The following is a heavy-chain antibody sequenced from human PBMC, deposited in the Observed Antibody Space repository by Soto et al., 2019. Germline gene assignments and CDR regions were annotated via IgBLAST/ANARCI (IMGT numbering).Heavy chain of an antibody. V-gene: IGHV3-49*03. Sequence: GGSLRLSCTDSGFTFGDFAMSWFRQAPGKGLEWLGFIRNKAYGGTTEYAASVQGRFTISRDDSKSIAYLQMNSLKTEDTAVYYCTRFTINNIVSGNRPFALDLCGRGTLVTVYS. J-gene: IGHJ2*01. CDR2: IRNKAYGGTT. D-gene: IGHD3-9*01. CDR3: TRFTINNIVSGNRPFALDL. CDR1: GFTFGDFA.